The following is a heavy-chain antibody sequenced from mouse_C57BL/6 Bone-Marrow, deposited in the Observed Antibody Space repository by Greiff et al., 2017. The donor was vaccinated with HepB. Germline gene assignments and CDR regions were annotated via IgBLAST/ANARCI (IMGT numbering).Heavy chain of an antibody. D-gene: IGHD3-3*01. Sequence: EVQLQQSGAELVRPGASVKLSCTASGFNIKDDYMHWVKQRPEQGLEWIGWIDPENGDTEYASKFQGKATITADTSSNTAYLQLSSLTSEDTAVYYCTTGTYDYWGQGTTLTVSS. CDR1: GFNIKDDY. CDR2: IDPENGDT. J-gene: IGHJ2*01. V-gene: IGHV14-4*01. CDR3: TTGTYDY.